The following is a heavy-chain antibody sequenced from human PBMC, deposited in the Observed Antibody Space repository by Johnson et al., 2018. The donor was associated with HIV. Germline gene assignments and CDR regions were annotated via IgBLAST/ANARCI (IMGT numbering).Heavy chain of an antibody. V-gene: IGHV3-11*04. Sequence: QVQLVESGGGLVKPGGSLRLSCAASGFTFNDHYMSWIRQAPGKGLEWVSYIRSSGGTISNADSVKGRFTISRDNAKNSLYLQMNSLRAEDTAVYYCAKGDYFDTRAAFDIWGQGTVVIVSS. CDR3: AKGDYFDTRAAFDI. D-gene: IGHD3-22*01. CDR1: GFTFNDHY. J-gene: IGHJ3*02. CDR2: IRSSGGTI.